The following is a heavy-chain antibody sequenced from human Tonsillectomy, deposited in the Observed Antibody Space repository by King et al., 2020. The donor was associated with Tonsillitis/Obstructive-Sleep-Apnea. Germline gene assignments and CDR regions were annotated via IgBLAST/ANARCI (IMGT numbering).Heavy chain of an antibody. CDR1: GGTFSSYA. CDR3: ARGYGSGSAPLYYYYGMDV. V-gene: IGHV1-69*10. CDR2: IIPILGIA. Sequence: QLVQSGAEVKKPGSSVKVSCKASGGTFSSYAISWVRQAPGQGLEWMGGIIPILGIANYAQKFQGRVTITADKSTSTAYMELSSLRSEDTAVYSCARGYGSGSAPLYYYYGMDVWGQGTTVTVSS. J-gene: IGHJ6*02. D-gene: IGHD3-10*01.